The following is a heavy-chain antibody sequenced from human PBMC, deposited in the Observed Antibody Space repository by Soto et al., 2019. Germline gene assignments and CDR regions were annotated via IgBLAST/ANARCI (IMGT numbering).Heavy chain of an antibody. CDR1: GVSISSGDYY. V-gene: IGHV4-30-4*01. CDR2: VYYTGST. CDR3: VRTAREGAVAPHWFDR. Sequence: SETLSLTCTVSGVSISSGDYYWSWIRQAPGKGLEWIGYVYYTGSTYYNPSLMSRLTISVDTSKNQFSLKLTSVTAAETDVYYCVRTAREGAVAPHWFDRWGQGTQVTVSS. D-gene: IGHD2-21*02. J-gene: IGHJ5*02.